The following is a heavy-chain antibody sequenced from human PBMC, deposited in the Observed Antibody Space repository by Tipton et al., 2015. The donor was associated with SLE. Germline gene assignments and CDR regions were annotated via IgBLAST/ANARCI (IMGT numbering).Heavy chain of an antibody. J-gene: IGHJ4*02. CDR3: ARDLKNSAYDRRYFDY. CDR1: GFSVSSNY. CDR2: IYRGGST. V-gene: IGHV3-53*01. D-gene: IGHD5-12*01. Sequence: SLRLSCAASGFSVSSNYMNWVRQAPGKGLEWVSGIYRGGSTYYADSVKGRFTISRDNSKNMLYLQMNSLRAEDTAVYYCARDLKNSAYDRRYFDYWGQGTLVTVSS.